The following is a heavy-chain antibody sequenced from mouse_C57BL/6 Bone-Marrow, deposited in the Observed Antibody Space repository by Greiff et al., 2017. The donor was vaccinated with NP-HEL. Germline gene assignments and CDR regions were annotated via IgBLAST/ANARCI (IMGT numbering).Heavy chain of an antibody. J-gene: IGHJ4*01. V-gene: IGHV5-9-1*02. D-gene: IGHD1-1*01. CDR3: TRVYYGSSYKAMDY. Sequence: EVKLQESGEGLVKPGGSLKLSCAASGFTFSSYAMSWVRQTPEKRLEWVAYISSGGDYIYYADTVKGRFTISRDNARNTLYLQMSSLKSEDTAMYYCTRVYYGSSYKAMDYWGQGTSVTVSS. CDR2: ISSGGDYI. CDR1: GFTFSSYA.